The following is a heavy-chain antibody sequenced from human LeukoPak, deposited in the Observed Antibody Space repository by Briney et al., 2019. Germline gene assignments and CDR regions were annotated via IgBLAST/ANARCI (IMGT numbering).Heavy chain of an antibody. Sequence: SETLSLTCAVYGGSFSGYYWSWIRQPPGMGLEWIGEINHSGSTNYNPSLKSRVTISVDTSKNQFSLKLSSVTAADTAVYYCARTPTVTTLRYFDLWGRGTLVTVSS. J-gene: IGHJ2*01. CDR2: INHSGST. CDR1: GGSFSGYY. D-gene: IGHD4-17*01. CDR3: ARTPTVTTLRYFDL. V-gene: IGHV4-34*01.